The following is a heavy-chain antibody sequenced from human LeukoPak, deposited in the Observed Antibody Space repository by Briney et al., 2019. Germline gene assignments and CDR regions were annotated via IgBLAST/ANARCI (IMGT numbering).Heavy chain of an antibody. CDR2: IIPILGIA. J-gene: IGHJ4*02. CDR1: GGTFSSYA. V-gene: IGHV1-69*04. D-gene: IGHD3-16*01. Sequence: ASVKVSCKASGGTFSSYAISWVRQAPGQGLEWMGRIIPILGIANHAQKFQGRVTITADKSTSTAYMELSSLRSEDTAVYYCARDPYRFGELGLRKDEGFDYWGQGTLVTVSS. CDR3: ARDPYRFGELGLRKDEGFDY.